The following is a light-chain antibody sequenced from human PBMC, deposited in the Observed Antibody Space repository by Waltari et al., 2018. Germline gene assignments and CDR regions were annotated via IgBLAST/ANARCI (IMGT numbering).Light chain of an antibody. CDR3: CSYAASSTFV. CDR2: EVS. J-gene: IGLJ2*01. V-gene: IGLV2-23*02. Sequence: QSALTQPASVSGSPGQSITIFCTGTSSDVGSYNLVCWYQQHPRNAPKLMIYEVSKRPAGVSNRFPGCKSGNTASLTIVGLQAKDETDYSCCSYAASSTFVFGGGTKLTVL. CDR1: SSDVGSYNL.